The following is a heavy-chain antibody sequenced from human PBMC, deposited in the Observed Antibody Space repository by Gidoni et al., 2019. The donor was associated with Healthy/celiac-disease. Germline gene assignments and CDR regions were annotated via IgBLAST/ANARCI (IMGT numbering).Heavy chain of an antibody. Sequence: EVQLVESGGGLVKPGGSLRLSCAASGFTFSRYSMNWVRQAPGKGLEWVSSISSSSSYIYYADAVKARFTISRDNAKNSLYLQMNSLRAEDTAVYYCAIDGGEKAVFEYYYYYYMDVWGKGTTVTVSS. J-gene: IGHJ6*03. V-gene: IGHV3-21*01. CDR3: AIDGGEKAVFEYYYYYYMDV. D-gene: IGHD3-16*01. CDR2: ISSSSSYI. CDR1: GFTFSRYS.